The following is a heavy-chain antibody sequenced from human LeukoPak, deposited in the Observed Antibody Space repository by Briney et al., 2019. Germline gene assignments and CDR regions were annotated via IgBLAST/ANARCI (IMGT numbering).Heavy chain of an antibody. D-gene: IGHD6-13*01. CDR2: ISYDGSNK. Sequence: GGSLRLSCAASGFTFSSYAMHWVRQAPGKGLEWVAVISYDGSNKDYADSVKGRFTISRDNSKNTLYLQMNSLRVEDTAVYFCARARIAAPLLDYWGQGSLVTVSS. V-gene: IGHV3-30-3*01. J-gene: IGHJ4*02. CDR3: ARARIAAPLLDY. CDR1: GFTFSSYA.